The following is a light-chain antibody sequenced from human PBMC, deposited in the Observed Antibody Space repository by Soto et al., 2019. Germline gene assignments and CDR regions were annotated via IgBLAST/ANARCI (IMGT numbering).Light chain of an antibody. CDR2: TNN. J-gene: IGLJ1*01. V-gene: IGLV1-44*01. CDR3: ATWDDSLKGV. Sequence: QSVLTQPPSASGTPGQRVTISCSGSTSNIGSHSVNWFQHLPGTAPKLLIITNNQRPSGVPGRFSGYKSGTSASLVISGLQSDDEADYYCATWDDSLKGVFGTGTKVTVL. CDR1: TSNIGSHS.